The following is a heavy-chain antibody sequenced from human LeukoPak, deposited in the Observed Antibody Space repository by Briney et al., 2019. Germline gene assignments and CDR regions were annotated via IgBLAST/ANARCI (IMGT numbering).Heavy chain of an antibody. Sequence: GGSLRLSCAASGFTFSSCAMSWVRQAPGKGLEWVSAISGGGGSKYYADSVKGRFSISRDSSKNTLYLQMNRLRAEDTAVYHCAKDHPMGPFSQHWGQGTLVTVSS. J-gene: IGHJ1*01. CDR1: GFTFSSCA. CDR2: ISGGGGSK. V-gene: IGHV3-23*01. D-gene: IGHD3-10*01. CDR3: AKDHPMGPFSQH.